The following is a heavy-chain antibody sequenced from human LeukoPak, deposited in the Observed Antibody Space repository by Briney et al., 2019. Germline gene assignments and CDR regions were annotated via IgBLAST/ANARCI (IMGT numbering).Heavy chain of an antibody. D-gene: IGHD3-10*01. Sequence: GGSLRLSCAASGFTFSSYAMNWVRQAPGKGLEWVAVISYDGSNKYYADSVQGRFTISRDNSKNTLYLQMNSLRVEDTAVYYCARNNIAGSGSSDWGQGTLVTVSS. J-gene: IGHJ4*02. CDR1: GFTFSSYA. V-gene: IGHV3-30-3*01. CDR3: ARNNIAGSGSSD. CDR2: ISYDGSNK.